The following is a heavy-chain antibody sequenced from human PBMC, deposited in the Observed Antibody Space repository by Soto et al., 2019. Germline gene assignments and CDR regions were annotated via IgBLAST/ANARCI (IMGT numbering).Heavy chain of an antibody. CDR2: IKPDGSEK. D-gene: IGHD3-10*01. J-gene: IGHJ4*02. CDR3: ARSRFFGD. V-gene: IGHV3-7*01. Sequence: EVRLVESGGGLVQPGGSLRLSCAASGFTFTSYWMTWARQAPGKGLEWVANIKPDGSEKFYVDSVKGRFTISRDNVKNSLFLQMNSLRVEDTAVYYCARSRFFGDWGQGTLVTVSS. CDR1: GFTFTSYW.